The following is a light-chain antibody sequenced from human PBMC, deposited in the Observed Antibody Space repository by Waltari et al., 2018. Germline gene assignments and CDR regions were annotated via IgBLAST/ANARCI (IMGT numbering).Light chain of an antibody. CDR1: QSVRRL. J-gene: IGKJ1*01. Sequence: IVLTLSPRTLSLSQGEIATLSCRASQSVRRLLAWYQQKLGQAPRLLIYEATSRATGIPDRFSGSGFGTDFSLIISRLEPEDFAVYYCQKYGTLPETLGQGTKVEIK. CDR2: EAT. CDR3: QKYGTLPET. V-gene: IGKV3-20*01.